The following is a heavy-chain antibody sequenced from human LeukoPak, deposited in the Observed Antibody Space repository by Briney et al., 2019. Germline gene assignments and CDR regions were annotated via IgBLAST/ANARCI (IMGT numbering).Heavy chain of an antibody. CDR2: IYYSGST. V-gene: IGHV4-31*03. D-gene: IGHD6-19*01. J-gene: IGHJ4*02. CDR3: ARAGGWHFDY. Sequence: SETLSLTCTVSGGSISSGGYYWSWIRQHPGKGLEWIGYIYYSGSTYYNPSLKSRVTISVDTSKNQFSLKLSSVTAADTAIYYCARAGGWHFDYWGQGTLVTVSS. CDR1: GGSISSGGYY.